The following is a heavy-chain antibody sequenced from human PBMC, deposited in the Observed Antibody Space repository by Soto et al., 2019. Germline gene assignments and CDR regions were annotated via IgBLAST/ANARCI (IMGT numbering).Heavy chain of an antibody. V-gene: IGHV4-59*01. Sequence: SETLSLTSTVSGGSIRSYYWSWIRQPPGKGLEWIGYIYYSGSTNYNPSLKSRVTISVDTSKNQFSLKLSSVTAADTAVYYCARRYGASFDYWGQGTLVTVSS. CDR3: ARRYGASFDY. CDR2: IYYSGST. D-gene: IGHD4-17*01. CDR1: GGSIRSYY. J-gene: IGHJ4*02.